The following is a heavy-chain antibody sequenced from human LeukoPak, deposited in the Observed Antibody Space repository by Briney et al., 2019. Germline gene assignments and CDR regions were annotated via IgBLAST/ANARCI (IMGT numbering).Heavy chain of an antibody. J-gene: IGHJ4*02. CDR2: SYYSGDT. D-gene: IGHD3-10*01. V-gene: IGHV4-39*07. CDR3: ARARHFFDARGSRYYFDS. CDR1: GDFIRSTSYY. Sequence: SETLSLTWTVSGDFIRSTSYYWGWIRQPPGKGLEWIGSSYYSGDTYYSPSLMSRVTISVDTSKNHFSLHLRSVTAADTAVYSCARARHFFDARGSRYYFDSWGQGALVTVSS.